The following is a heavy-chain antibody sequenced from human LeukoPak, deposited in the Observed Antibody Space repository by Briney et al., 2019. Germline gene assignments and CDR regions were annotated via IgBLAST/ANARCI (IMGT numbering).Heavy chain of an antibody. CDR1: GYSFTSYW. CDR3: ASSYYYDSSGYSVFDY. Sequence: KVSCKGSGYSFTSYWIGWVRQMPGKGLEWMGIIYPGDSDTRYSPSFQGQVTISADKSISTAYLQWSSLKASDTAMYYCASSYYYDSSGYSVFDYWGQGTLVTVSS. J-gene: IGHJ4*02. V-gene: IGHV5-51*01. D-gene: IGHD3-22*01. CDR2: IYPGDSDT.